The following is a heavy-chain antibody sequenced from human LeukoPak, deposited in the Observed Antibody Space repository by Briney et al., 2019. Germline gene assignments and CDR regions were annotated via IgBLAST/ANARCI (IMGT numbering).Heavy chain of an antibody. J-gene: IGHJ4*02. CDR3: ARGASPSSSLPGVDY. D-gene: IGHD6-13*01. CDR2: ISIGGTYI. CDR1: GFTFSSYS. Sequence: GSLRLSCAASGFTFSSYSMNWVRQTPGKGLEWVSSISIGGTYIFYADSVKGRFTISRDNAKNTLYLQMNSLRAEDTAVYYCARGASPSSSLPGVDYWGQGTLVTVSS. V-gene: IGHV3-21*01.